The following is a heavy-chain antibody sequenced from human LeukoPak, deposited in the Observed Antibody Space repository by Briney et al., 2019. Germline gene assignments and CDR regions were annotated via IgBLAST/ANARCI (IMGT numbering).Heavy chain of an antibody. CDR2: ITEKANRHTT. D-gene: IGHD5-18*01. CDR1: GFTFSDHN. Sequence: GGSLRLSCAVSGFTFSDHNMDWVRQAPGKGLEWVGRITEKANRHTTEYAASVKGRFSISRDDSKNSLFLQMNSLKTEDTAVYYCASLGGYISGDDIIDIWGQGTMVTVSS. CDR3: ASLGGYISGDDIIDI. J-gene: IGHJ3*02. V-gene: IGHV3-72*01.